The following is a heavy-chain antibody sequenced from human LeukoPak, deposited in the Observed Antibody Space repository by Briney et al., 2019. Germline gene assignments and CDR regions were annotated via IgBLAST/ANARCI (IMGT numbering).Heavy chain of an antibody. CDR3: ARGKGLYYDFWSGFLNY. V-gene: IGHV1-3*01. Sequence: ASVKVSCKASGYTFTGYYLHWVRQAPGQRLEWMGWINAGNGNTKYSQKFQGRVTITRDTSASTAYMELSSLRSEDTAVYYCARGKGLYYDFWSGFLNYWGQGTLVTVSS. CDR1: GYTFTGYY. CDR2: INAGNGNT. J-gene: IGHJ4*02. D-gene: IGHD3-3*01.